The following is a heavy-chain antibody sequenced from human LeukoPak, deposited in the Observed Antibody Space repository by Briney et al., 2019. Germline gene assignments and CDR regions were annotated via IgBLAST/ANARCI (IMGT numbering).Heavy chain of an antibody. Sequence: PSETLSLTCTVSGGSISSGGYYWSWIRQHPGKGLEWIGYIYYSGSTYYNPSLKSRVTISVDTSKNQFSLKLSSVTAADTAVYYCASSNSSSSWWYFDLWGRGTLVTVSS. CDR2: IYYSGST. D-gene: IGHD6-6*01. CDR3: ASSNSSSSWWYFDL. CDR1: GGSISSGGYY. V-gene: IGHV4-31*03. J-gene: IGHJ2*01.